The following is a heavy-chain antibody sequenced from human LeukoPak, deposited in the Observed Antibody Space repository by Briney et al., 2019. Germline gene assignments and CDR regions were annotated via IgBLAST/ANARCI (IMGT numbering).Heavy chain of an antibody. J-gene: IGHJ4*02. CDR3: ARHPLRVATPDY. CDR1: GGSISSSIYY. V-gene: IGHV4-39*01. D-gene: IGHD5-12*01. Sequence: SETLSPTCTVSGGSISSSIYYWGWIRQPPGKGLEWIGSMYYSGSTYYNPSLKIRVTISVDTSKNQFSLKLRSVTAADTAVYYCARHPLRVATPDYWGQGTLVTVSS. CDR2: MYYSGST.